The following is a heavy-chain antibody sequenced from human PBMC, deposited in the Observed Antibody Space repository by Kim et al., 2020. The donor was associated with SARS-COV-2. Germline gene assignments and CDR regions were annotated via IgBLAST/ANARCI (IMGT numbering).Heavy chain of an antibody. D-gene: IGHD1-26*01. CDR1: GLTVGDNF. Sequence: GGSLRLSCAVSGLTVGDNFMSWVRQAPGKGLEWVSLIYSHGSAHYADSVKGRFTISRDSTKNTVDLQMNSLRVEDTAAYYCARDPSAVGAPTPWGQGTLV. J-gene: IGHJ1*01. CDR2: IYSHGSA. CDR3: ARDPSAVGAPTP. V-gene: IGHV3-53*01.